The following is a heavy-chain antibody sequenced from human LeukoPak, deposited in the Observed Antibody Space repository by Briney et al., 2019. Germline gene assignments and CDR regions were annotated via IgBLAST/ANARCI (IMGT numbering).Heavy chain of an antibody. CDR2: IYTSGST. J-gene: IGHJ6*02. V-gene: IGHV4-4*07. CDR1: GGSISSYY. D-gene: IGHD3-22*01. Sequence: SETLSLTCTVSGGSISSYYWSWIRQPAGKGLEWIGRIYTSGSTNYNPSLKSRVTMSVDTSKDQFSLKLSSVTAADTAVYYCARDRSYYDSSGHYYYYYGMDVWGQGTTVTDSS. CDR3: ARDRSYYDSSGHYYYYYGMDV.